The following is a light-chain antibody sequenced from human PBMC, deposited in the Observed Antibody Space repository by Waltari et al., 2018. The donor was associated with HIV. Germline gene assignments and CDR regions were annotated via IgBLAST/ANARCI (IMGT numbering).Light chain of an antibody. V-gene: IGLV2-14*01. Sequence: QSALTQPASASGSPGQSLTISCTGTSRDVGGYNYVSWYQQYPGKAPKLMIYEVSNRPSGVSNRFSGSKSGNTASLTISGLQAEDEADYYCSSYTSSSTLVFGGGSKLTVL. J-gene: IGLJ2*01. CDR2: EVS. CDR3: SSYTSSSTLV. CDR1: SRDVGGYNY.